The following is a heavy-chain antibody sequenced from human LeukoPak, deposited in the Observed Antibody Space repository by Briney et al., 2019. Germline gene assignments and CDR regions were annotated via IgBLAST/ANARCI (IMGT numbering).Heavy chain of an antibody. CDR2: IYPTGST. CDR3: ARLDIVVVPAATTFDY. D-gene: IGHD2-2*01. J-gene: IGHJ4*02. Sequence: TSETLSLTCTVSGYSISSGYYWGWIRQPPGKGLEWIGNIYPTGSTYYNPSLKSRVTISVDTSKNQFSLKLSSVTAADTAVYYCARLDIVVVPAATTFDYWGQGTLVTVSS. V-gene: IGHV4-38-2*02. CDR1: GYSISSGYY.